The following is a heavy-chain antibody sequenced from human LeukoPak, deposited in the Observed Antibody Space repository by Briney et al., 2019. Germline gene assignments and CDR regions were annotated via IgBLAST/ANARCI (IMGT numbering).Heavy chain of an antibody. CDR1: GFIFSQYS. J-gene: IGHJ5*02. CDR3: ARDAGNSGYGCDL. Sequence: RGSLRLSCAASGFIFSQYSVNWVRQAPGKGLEWVSHIRSSSETFYADSVKGRFTISRDNARNSLYLQMNNLRGEDTAIYYCARDAGNSGYGCDLWGQGTLVTVSS. D-gene: IGHD5-12*01. CDR2: IRSSSET. V-gene: IGHV3-48*01.